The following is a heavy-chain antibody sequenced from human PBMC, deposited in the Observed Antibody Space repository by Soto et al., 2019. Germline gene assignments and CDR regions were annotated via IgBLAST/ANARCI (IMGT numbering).Heavy chain of an antibody. J-gene: IGHJ4*02. D-gene: IGHD3-9*01. CDR2: ISGYNGDTNT. Sequence: QVQLVQSAAEVRKPGASVKVSCKASGYIFTNYAISWVRQAPGQGPEWMGWISGYNGDTNTHYSQKFQGRVTMTTXMXSTTAYMELRSLRSDDTAVYYCARDNDVLTGYFFDNWGQRTLVTVSS. CDR3: ARDNDVLTGYFFDN. CDR1: GYIFTNYA. V-gene: IGHV1-18*01.